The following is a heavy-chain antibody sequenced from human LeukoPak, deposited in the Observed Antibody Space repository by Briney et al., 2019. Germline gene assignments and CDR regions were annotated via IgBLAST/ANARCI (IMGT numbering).Heavy chain of an antibody. D-gene: IGHD6-19*01. CDR1: VGPISSRSYY. J-gene: IGHJ5*02. CDR3: ARDRAVAVNWFDP. V-gene: IGHV4-39*07. Sequence: SETLSLTCTLSVGPISSRSYYWGWIRQPPGKGREWNGSIYYSGSTYYNPSLKSRVTISVDTSKNQFSLKLSSVTAADTAVYYCARDRAVAVNWFDPWGQGTLVTVSS. CDR2: IYYSGST.